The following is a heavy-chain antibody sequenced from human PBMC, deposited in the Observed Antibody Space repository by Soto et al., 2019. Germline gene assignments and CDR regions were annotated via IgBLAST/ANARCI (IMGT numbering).Heavy chain of an antibody. V-gene: IGHV3-30*18. Sequence: GGSLRLSCAASGFTFSSYGMHWVRQAPGKGLEWVAVISYDGSNKYYADSVKGRFTISRDNSKNTLYLQMNSLRAEDTAVYYCAKDGGWSSGWRDYYYYGMDVWGQGTTVTVSS. J-gene: IGHJ6*02. CDR1: GFTFSSYG. CDR3: AKDGGWSSGWRDYYYYGMDV. CDR2: ISYDGSNK. D-gene: IGHD6-19*01.